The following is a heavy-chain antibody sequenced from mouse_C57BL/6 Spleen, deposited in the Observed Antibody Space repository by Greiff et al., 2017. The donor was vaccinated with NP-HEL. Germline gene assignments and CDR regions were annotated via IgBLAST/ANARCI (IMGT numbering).Heavy chain of an antibody. CDR1: GYTFTSYW. Sequence: QVQLQQPGAELVLPGASVKLSCKASGYTFTSYWMHWVKQRPGQGLEWIGEIDPSDSYTNYNQKFKGKSTLTVDKSSSTAYMQLSSLTSEDSAVDYCARYHDGSSPWYFDVWGTGTTVTVSS. D-gene: IGHD1-1*01. CDR3: ARYHDGSSPWYFDV. J-gene: IGHJ1*03. V-gene: IGHV1-69*01. CDR2: IDPSDSYT.